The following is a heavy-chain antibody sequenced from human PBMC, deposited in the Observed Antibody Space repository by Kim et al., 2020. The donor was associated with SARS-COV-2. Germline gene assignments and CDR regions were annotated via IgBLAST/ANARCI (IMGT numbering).Heavy chain of an antibody. CDR3: ASLVRGSGSWRLFDY. D-gene: IGHD3-10*01. Sequence: PSLQSRVPISVDPSKNQFSLKLSSVTAADTAVYYCASLVRGSGSWRLFDYWGQGTLVTVSS. V-gene: IGHV4-39*01. J-gene: IGHJ4*02.